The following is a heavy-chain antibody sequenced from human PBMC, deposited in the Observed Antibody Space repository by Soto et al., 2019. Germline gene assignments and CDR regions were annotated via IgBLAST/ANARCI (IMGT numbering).Heavy chain of an antibody. CDR3: AKGYSYGY. CDR1: GFTFSSYG. D-gene: IGHD5-18*01. CDR2: ISYDGSNK. V-gene: IGHV3-30*18. J-gene: IGHJ4*02. Sequence: GSLRLSCAASGFTFSSYGMHWVRQAPGKGLEWVAVISYDGSNKYYADSVKGRFTISRDNSKNTLYLQMNSQRAEDTAVYYCAKGYSYGYLGQGTLVTVSS.